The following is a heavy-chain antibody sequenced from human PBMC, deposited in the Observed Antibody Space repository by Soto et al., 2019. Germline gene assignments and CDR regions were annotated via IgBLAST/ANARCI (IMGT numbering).Heavy chain of an antibody. D-gene: IGHD1-26*01. V-gene: IGHV3-13*01. CDR3: ARERATSLAFDI. CDR1: GFTFSSYD. CDR2: IGTAGDT. J-gene: IGHJ3*02. Sequence: GGSLRLSCAASGFTFSSYDMHWVRQATGKGLEWVSAIGTAGDTYYPGSVKGRFTISRENAKNSLYLQMNSLRAGDMAVYYCARERATSLAFDIWGQGTMVTVSS.